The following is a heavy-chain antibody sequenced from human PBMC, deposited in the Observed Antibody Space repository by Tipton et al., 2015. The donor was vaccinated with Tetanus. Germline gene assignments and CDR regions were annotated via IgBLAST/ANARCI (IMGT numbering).Heavy chain of an antibody. CDR3: ARDQARGARGWNYFDF. J-gene: IGHJ4*02. CDR1: GGSFSNYY. CDR2: IYSSGST. Sequence: TLSLTCTVSGGSFSNYYWTWIRQRPGKGLEWIGDIYSSGSTYTDPSLKGRVTISVDTSKNQFSLRLNSVTAADTAVYYCARDQARGARGWNYFDFWGLGTLVPVSS. V-gene: IGHV4-31*03. D-gene: IGHD1-26*01.